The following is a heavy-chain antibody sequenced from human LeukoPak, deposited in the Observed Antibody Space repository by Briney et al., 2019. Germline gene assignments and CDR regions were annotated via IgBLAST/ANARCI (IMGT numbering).Heavy chain of an antibody. Sequence: GGSLRLSCAASGFTVSSNYMSWVRQAPGKGLEWVSYIISSGSTIYYADSVKGRFTISRDNAKNSLYLQMNSLRAEDTAVYYCAREKYGSGNPGSGMDVWGQGTTVTVSS. D-gene: IGHD3-10*01. CDR3: AREKYGSGNPGSGMDV. J-gene: IGHJ6*02. V-gene: IGHV3-11*01. CDR2: IISSGSTI. CDR1: GFTVSSNY.